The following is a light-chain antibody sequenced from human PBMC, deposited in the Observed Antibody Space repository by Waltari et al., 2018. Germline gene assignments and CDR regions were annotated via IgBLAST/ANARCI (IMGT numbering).Light chain of an antibody. CDR3: GSYTSSSTFV. Sequence: QSALTQPASVSGSPGQSITFSCTGTSSDDGVYDFVSWYQQNPGKAPKLMIYDVSKRPSGVSNRFSGSKSGNTASLTISGLQAEDEADYYCGSYTSSSTFVFGSGTKVTVL. J-gene: IGLJ1*01. CDR1: SSDDGVYDF. CDR2: DVS. V-gene: IGLV2-14*01.